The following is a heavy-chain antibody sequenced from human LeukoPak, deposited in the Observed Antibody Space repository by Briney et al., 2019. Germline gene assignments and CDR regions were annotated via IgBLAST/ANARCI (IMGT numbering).Heavy chain of an antibody. V-gene: IGHV1-46*01. CDR2: IYPSGGST. D-gene: IGHD3-10*01. J-gene: IGHJ5*02. Sequence: ASVKVSCTASAYTFSSYLVHWVRQAPGQGLERMGLIYPSGGSTDYAQTFQGGVTMTRDTTTSTVYMELSSLRSEDTALYYVARDLDLRVVTNWFDTWGQGTLVTVSS. CDR1: AYTFSSYL. CDR3: ARDLDLRVVTNWFDT.